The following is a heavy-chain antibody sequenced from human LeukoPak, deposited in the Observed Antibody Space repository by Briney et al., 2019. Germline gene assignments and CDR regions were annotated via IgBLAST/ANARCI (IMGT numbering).Heavy chain of an antibody. J-gene: IGHJ4*02. D-gene: IGHD3-22*01. CDR1: EFTFSSYS. Sequence: GGSLRLSCAASEFTFSSYSMNWVRQAPGKGLEWVSSISSSSSYIYYADSVKGRFTISRDNAKNSLYLQMNSLRAEDTAVYYCARDFSGYYDSSGYPFDYWGQGTLVTVSS. CDR3: ARDFSGYYDSSGYPFDY. CDR2: ISSSSSYI. V-gene: IGHV3-21*01.